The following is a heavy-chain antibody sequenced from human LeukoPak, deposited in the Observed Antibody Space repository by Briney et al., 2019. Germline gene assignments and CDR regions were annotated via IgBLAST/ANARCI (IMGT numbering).Heavy chain of an antibody. CDR3: ARDGAMAGAFDI. Sequence: GGSLRLSCAASGFTFSSYSMNWVRQAPGKGLEWVSSISSSSSYIYHADSVKGRFTISRDNAKNSLYLQMYSLRAEDTAVYYCARDGAMAGAFDIWGQGTMVTVSS. V-gene: IGHV3-21*01. D-gene: IGHD5-18*01. J-gene: IGHJ3*02. CDR2: ISSSSSYI. CDR1: GFTFSSYS.